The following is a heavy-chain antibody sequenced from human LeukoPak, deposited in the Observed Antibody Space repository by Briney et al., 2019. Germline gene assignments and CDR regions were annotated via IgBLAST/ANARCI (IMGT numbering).Heavy chain of an antibody. CDR1: GGSISSSSYY. D-gene: IGHD3-22*01. Sequence: PSETLSLTCTVSGGSISSSSYYWGWIRQPPGKGLEWIGSIYYSGSTYYNPSLKSRVTISVDTSKNQFSLKLSSVTAADTAVYYCARSDSTYADYWGQGTLVTVSS. J-gene: IGHJ4*02. CDR2: IYYSGST. CDR3: ARSDSTYADY. V-gene: IGHV4-39*07.